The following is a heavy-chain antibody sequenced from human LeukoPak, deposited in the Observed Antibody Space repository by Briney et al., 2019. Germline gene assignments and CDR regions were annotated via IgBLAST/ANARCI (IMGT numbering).Heavy chain of an antibody. V-gene: IGHV3-23*01. D-gene: IGHD6-13*01. Sequence: GGSLRLSCAASGFDFNDFAMTWVRQAPGKGLEWVSSMSGSGDTTEYAASVKGRFTIFRDNSKNTLYLQMNSLRAEDTAVYYCAKEGYSSSQYYFDYWGQGTLVTVSS. CDR3: AKEGYSSSQYYFDY. J-gene: IGHJ4*02. CDR2: MSGSGDTT. CDR1: GFDFNDFA.